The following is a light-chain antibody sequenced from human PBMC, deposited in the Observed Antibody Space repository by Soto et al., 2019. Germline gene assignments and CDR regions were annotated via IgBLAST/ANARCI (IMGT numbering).Light chain of an antibody. CDR1: SSDVGGYNY. Sequence: QSALTQPASVSGSPGQSITISCTGTSSDVGGYNYVSWYQHHAGKAPRLMIYASSNRPSGVSHRFSGSRSGNTASLTISGLQADDEADYYCSSSTSGTTLYVFGTGTKLTVL. J-gene: IGLJ1*01. CDR3: SSSTSGTTLYV. CDR2: ASS. V-gene: IGLV2-14*01.